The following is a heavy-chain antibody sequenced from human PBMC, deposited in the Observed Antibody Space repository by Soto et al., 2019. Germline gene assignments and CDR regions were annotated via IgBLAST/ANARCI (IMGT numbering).Heavy chain of an antibody. CDR1: GVSFNNNG. D-gene: IGHD3-10*01. CDR2: VSPPFRTS. CDR3: ARVLYYGSGSYAPYGMDV. Sequence: QVQLVQSGAAVKKPGSSVKVSCKTSGVSFNNNGIGWVRQAPGHGLEWMGGVSPPFRTSNYARKFQGRISITADASTGTVNKELSSLTSEDTAQYYCARVLYYGSGSYAPYGMDVWGQGTTVTVSS. V-gene: IGHV1-69*01. J-gene: IGHJ6*02.